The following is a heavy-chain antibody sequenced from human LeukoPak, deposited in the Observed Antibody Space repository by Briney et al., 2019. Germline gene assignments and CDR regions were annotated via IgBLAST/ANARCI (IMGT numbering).Heavy chain of an antibody. CDR3: ARTYCGGDCYSSRGWFDT. CDR2: INPNSGGT. D-gene: IGHD2-21*02. Sequence: ASVKVSCKASGYTFTGYYMHWVRQAPGQGLEWMGWINPNSGGTNYAQKFQGRVTMTRDTSISTAYMELSSLRSEDTAVYYCARTYCGGDCYSSRGWFDTWGQGTLVTVSS. V-gene: IGHV1-2*02. J-gene: IGHJ5*02. CDR1: GYTFTGYY.